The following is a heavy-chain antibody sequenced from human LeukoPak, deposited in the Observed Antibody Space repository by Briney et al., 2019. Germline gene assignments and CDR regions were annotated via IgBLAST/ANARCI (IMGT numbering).Heavy chain of an antibody. Sequence: SVKVSCKASGYTFTSYGISWVRQAPGQGLEWMGGIIPIFGTANYAQKFQGRVTITADKSTSTAYMELSSLRSEDTAVYYCARDIVATIPPYYYYYMDVWGKGTTVTVSS. D-gene: IGHD5-12*01. CDR1: GYTFTSYG. CDR3: ARDIVATIPPYYYYYMDV. CDR2: IIPIFGTA. V-gene: IGHV1-69*06. J-gene: IGHJ6*03.